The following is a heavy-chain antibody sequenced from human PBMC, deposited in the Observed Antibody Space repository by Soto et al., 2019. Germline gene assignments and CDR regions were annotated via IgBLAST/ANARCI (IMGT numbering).Heavy chain of an antibody. CDR1: GGTMRTYY. D-gene: IGHD3-10*01. CDR2: IYSSGSA. V-gene: IGHV4-4*07. Sequence: QVQLQESGPGLAKPSETLSVICTVSGGTMRTYYCSWIRQPAGQGLEWIGRIYSSGSATDNASFDSRVTMSVDTSKNQVSLKLRSVTAADTAVYYCARDFGANWFDPWGQGTLVTVSS. J-gene: IGHJ5*02. CDR3: ARDFGANWFDP.